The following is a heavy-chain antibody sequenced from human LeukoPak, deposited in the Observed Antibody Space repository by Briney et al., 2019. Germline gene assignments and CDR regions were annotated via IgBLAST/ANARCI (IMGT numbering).Heavy chain of an antibody. Sequence: GGSLRLSCAASGFTFSGYALSWVRQAPGKGLEWVSTISGSGDSTYYADSVKGRFTISRDNSKNTLYLQMNSLRAEDTAVYYCAKGNSGSYLMHFDYWGQGTLVTVSS. D-gene: IGHD1-26*01. CDR1: GFTFSGYA. CDR2: ISGSGDST. V-gene: IGHV3-23*01. J-gene: IGHJ4*02. CDR3: AKGNSGSYLMHFDY.